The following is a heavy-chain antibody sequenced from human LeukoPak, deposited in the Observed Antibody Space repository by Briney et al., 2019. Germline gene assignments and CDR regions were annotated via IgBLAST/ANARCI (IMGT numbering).Heavy chain of an antibody. CDR1: GFSLSTSGMC. CDR3: ARIFESIGDGDY. V-gene: IGHV2-70*11. CDR2: IDWDDDK. D-gene: IGHD3-16*01. Sequence: SGPTLVNPTQTLTLTCTFSGFSLSTSGMCMNWIRQSPGKALEWLARIDWDDDKYYSTSLKTRLTISKDTSKNQVVLTMTNMDPVDTATYYCARIFESIGDGDYWGQGTLVTVSS. J-gene: IGHJ4*02.